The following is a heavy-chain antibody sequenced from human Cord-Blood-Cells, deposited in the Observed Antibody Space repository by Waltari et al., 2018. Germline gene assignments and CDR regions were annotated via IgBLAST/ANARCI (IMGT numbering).Heavy chain of an antibody. V-gene: IGHV4-34*01. D-gene: IGHD6-13*01. Sequence: QVQLQQWGAGLLKPSETLSLTCAVYGGSFSGYYWSWIRQPPGKGLEWIGEINHSGSTNYNPSLKSRVTISVDTSKNQFSLKLSSVTAADTAVYYCATRHGYSSSWYYFQHWGQDTLVTVSS. J-gene: IGHJ1*01. CDR3: ATRHGYSSSWYYFQH. CDR2: INHSGST. CDR1: GGSFSGYY.